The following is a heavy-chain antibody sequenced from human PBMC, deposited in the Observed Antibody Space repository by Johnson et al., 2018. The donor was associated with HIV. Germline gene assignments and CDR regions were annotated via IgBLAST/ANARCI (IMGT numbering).Heavy chain of an antibody. CDR1: AFTLDDYA. J-gene: IGHJ3*02. D-gene: IGHD1-26*01. Sequence: VQLVESGGGLVHPGRSLRLSCATTAFTLDDYAMHWVRHAPGNGLEWVSPISWDGGRTYDAESVKGRFTISRDTSKNSLYLQMNSLRAEDSALYYWAKDMGYSGSYFDAFDIWGQGTMVTVSS. CDR3: AKDMGYSGSYFDAFDI. CDR2: ISWDGGRT. V-gene: IGHV3-43D*03.